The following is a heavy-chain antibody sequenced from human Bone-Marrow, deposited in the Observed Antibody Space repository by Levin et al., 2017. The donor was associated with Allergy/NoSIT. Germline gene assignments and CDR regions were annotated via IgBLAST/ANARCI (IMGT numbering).Heavy chain of an antibody. CDR3: TTDRISRYYSYYYYMDV. V-gene: IGHV3-15*01. J-gene: IGHJ6*03. CDR2: IKSKTEGGAT. Sequence: GESLKISCAGSGFTFTNAWMSWVRQAPGKGLEWVGRIKSKTEGGATDHAAPVKGRFTISRDDSKNTLYLQMDSLKTEDTAVYYCTTDRISRYYSYYYYMDVWGEGTTVTVSS. CDR1: GFTFTNAW.